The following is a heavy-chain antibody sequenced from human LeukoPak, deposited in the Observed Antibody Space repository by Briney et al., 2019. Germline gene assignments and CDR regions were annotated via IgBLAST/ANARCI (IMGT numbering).Heavy chain of an antibody. J-gene: IGHJ6*03. CDR2: ISAYKGNT. V-gene: IGHV1-18*01. CDR3: ARTAPGTPLGGYYYYMGV. D-gene: IGHD1/OR15-1a*01. CDR1: GYTFSTYG. Sequence: ASVKVSCKASGYTFSTYGINWVRQAPGQGLEWMGWISAYKGNTNYAQNLRDRVTMTTDTSTSTAYMELRSLRSDDTAVYYCARTAPGTPLGGYYYYMGVWGKGTTVTVSS.